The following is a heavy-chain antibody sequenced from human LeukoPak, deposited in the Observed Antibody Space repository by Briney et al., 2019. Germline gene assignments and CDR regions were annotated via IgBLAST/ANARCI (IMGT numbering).Heavy chain of an antibody. CDR1: GFTFSSYS. V-gene: IGHV3-21*01. CDR3: ARAKYSGSSSYYFDY. J-gene: IGHJ4*02. Sequence: GSLRLSCAASGFTFSSYSMNWVRQAPGKGLEWVSSISSSSSYIYYADSVKGRFTISRDNAKNSLYLQMNSLRAEDTAVYYCARAKYSGSSSYYFDYWGQGTLVTVSS. D-gene: IGHD1-26*01. CDR2: ISSSSSYI.